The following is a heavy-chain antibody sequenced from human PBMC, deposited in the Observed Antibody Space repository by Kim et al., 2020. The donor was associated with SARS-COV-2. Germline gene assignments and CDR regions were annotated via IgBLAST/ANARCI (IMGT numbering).Heavy chain of an antibody. CDR1: GFTFSSYA. V-gene: IGHV3-23*01. J-gene: IGHJ4*02. CDR2: ITGSGGNT. D-gene: IGHD2-2*01. Sequence: GGSLRLSCAASGFTFSSYAMSWVRQAPGKGLEWVSAITGSGGNTYYADSVKGRFTISRDNSKNTLYLQMNSLRAEDTALYYCAKDVGYCASTSCYRRGQGTLVTVSS. CDR3: AKDVGYCASTSCYR.